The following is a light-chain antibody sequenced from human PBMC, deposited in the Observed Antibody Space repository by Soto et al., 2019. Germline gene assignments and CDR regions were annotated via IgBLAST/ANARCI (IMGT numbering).Light chain of an antibody. Sequence: ETVLTQSPGPLSLSPGERATLSCRASQTIRSNYLAWYRQTPGQAPRLLIYGASNRATGIADRFSGSGSGTDFTLIISRLEPEDFALYYCQQYGSSTWTFGQGIKVEIK. V-gene: IGKV3-20*01. J-gene: IGKJ1*01. CDR3: QQYGSSTWT. CDR1: QTIRSNY. CDR2: GAS.